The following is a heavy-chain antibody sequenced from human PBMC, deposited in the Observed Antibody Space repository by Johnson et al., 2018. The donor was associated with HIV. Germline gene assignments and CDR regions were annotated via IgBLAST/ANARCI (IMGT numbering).Heavy chain of an antibody. Sequence: VQLVESGGGLIQPGGSLRLSCAASGFTVSSNYMSWVRQAPGKGLEWVSVIFSVGGAYYADSVKGRFIISRDNSKNMLYLHMNSLRAEDTAVYYCARADSSSSPWMGLDIWGQGTMVTVSS. CDR2: IFSVGGA. J-gene: IGHJ3*02. V-gene: IGHV3-53*01. CDR3: ARADSSSSPWMGLDI. CDR1: GFTVSSNY. D-gene: IGHD6-13*01.